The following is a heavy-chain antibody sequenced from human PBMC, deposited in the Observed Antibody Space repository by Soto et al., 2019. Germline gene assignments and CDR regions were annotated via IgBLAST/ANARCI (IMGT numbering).Heavy chain of an antibody. D-gene: IGHD3-10*01. CDR2: ISSSGGST. CDR3: MRPAPRGRHYFYFGMDV. J-gene: IGHJ6*02. CDR1: GFTFSSYA. V-gene: IGHV3-23*01. Sequence: PGGSLRLYCAVSGFTFSSYAMSWVRQAPGKGLEWVSGISSSGGSTYYADSVKGRFTISRDNSKNTLFLRMNRPRVEDTAVYYCMRPAPRGRHYFYFGMDVWGQGTTVTVSS.